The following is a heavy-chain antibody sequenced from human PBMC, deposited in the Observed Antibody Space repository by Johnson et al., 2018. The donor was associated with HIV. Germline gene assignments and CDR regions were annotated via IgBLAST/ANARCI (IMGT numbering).Heavy chain of an antibody. V-gene: IGHV3-30*18. CDR2: ISYDGSNK. CDR1: GFAFSSYG. CDR3: AKAGAVAGPGIDAFDI. D-gene: IGHD6-19*01. Sequence: QMLLVESGGGVVRPGRSLRLSCAASGFAFSSYGMHWVRQAPGKGLEWVAIISYDGSNKYYADSVKGRFTISRDNSKNTLYLQMNSLRAEDTAVYYCAKAGAVAGPGIDAFDIWGQGTMVTVSS. J-gene: IGHJ3*02.